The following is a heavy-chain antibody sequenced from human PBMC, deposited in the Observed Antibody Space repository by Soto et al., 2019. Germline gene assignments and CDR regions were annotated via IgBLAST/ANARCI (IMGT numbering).Heavy chain of an antibody. J-gene: IGHJ6*02. CDR3: ARHVYSNYRNYYYYGMDV. Sequence: SETLSLTCTVSGGSISSSSYYWGWIRQPPGKGLEWIGSIYYSGSTYYNPSLKSRVTISVDTSKNQFSLKLSSVTAADTAVYYCARHVYSNYRNYYYYGMDVWGQGTTVTVSS. CDR1: GGSISSSSYY. D-gene: IGHD4-4*01. CDR2: IYYSGST. V-gene: IGHV4-39*01.